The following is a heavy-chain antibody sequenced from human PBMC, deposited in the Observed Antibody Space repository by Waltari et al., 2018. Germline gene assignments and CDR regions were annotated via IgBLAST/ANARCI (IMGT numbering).Heavy chain of an antibody. V-gene: IGHV3-11*01. CDR3: ARESYCSGSSCYAD. J-gene: IGHJ4*02. Sequence: QVQLVESGGGLVKPGGSLSLSCAASGFRFSDYYMSWIRQAPGKGLEWLSYISGGGGSKYHADSVRGRFTISRDNAKDSLYLQMNSLRAEDTAVYYCARESYCSGSSCYADWGQGTLVTVSS. D-gene: IGHD2-2*01. CDR1: GFRFSDYY. CDR2: ISGGGGSK.